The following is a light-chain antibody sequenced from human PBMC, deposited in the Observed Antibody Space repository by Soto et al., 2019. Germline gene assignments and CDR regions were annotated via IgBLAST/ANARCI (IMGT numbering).Light chain of an antibody. CDR3: QQYNTFLPT. Sequence: DTQMTQSTSTLSASVGDRVTITCRASQSISNWLAWYQQRPGRAPKLLIYKASNLQSGVPSTFSGSGSGTEFTLTINSLQPDDFAIYYCQQYNTFLPTFGQGTKVEFK. CDR1: QSISNW. J-gene: IGKJ1*01. CDR2: KAS. V-gene: IGKV1-5*03.